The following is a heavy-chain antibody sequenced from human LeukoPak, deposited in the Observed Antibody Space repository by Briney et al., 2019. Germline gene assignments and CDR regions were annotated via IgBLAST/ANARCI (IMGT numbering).Heavy chain of an antibody. Sequence: GESLQISCQVSGHSFTNYWIGWVRQMPGKGLEWMGIIYPGDSDTRYSPSFQGQVTISADKSIRTAYLQWNSLKASDTAMYYCATRGDYGDFMDYGMDVWGQGTTVTVSS. CDR2: IYPGDSDT. J-gene: IGHJ6*02. D-gene: IGHD4-17*01. CDR3: ATRGDYGDFMDYGMDV. V-gene: IGHV5-51*01. CDR1: GHSFTNYW.